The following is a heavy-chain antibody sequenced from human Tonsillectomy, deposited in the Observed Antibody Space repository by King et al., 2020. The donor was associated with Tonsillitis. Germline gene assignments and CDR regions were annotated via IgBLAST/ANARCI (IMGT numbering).Heavy chain of an antibody. CDR1: GHRLSELF. CDR2: FDPEDGER. D-gene: IGHD6-19*01. J-gene: IGHJ3*02. Sequence: QLVQSGAEVKKPGASVKVSCKVSGHRLSELFMHWVRQAPGKGLEWMGGFDPEDGERIYSQKFQGRVTMTEDTSTDTTYMELSSLRSEDTAVYYCTTEILIAVAGPDAFDIWGQGTRVTVSS. CDR3: TTEILIAVAGPDAFDI. V-gene: IGHV1-24*01.